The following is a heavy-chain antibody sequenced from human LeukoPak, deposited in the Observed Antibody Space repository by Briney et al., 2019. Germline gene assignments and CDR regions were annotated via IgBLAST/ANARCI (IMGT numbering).Heavy chain of an antibody. CDR3: ARPHSSITMVRGVLGN. V-gene: IGHV3-23*01. CDR2: FNETGDIP. Sequence: GGSLRLSCAASGFIFRSYAMSWVRRAPGKGLEWVAGFNETGDIPYYADSVRGRFTISRDTSEGTLYLQMNRLRAEDTAIYYCARPHSSITMVRGVLGNWGQGTLVTVSS. J-gene: IGHJ4*02. CDR1: GFIFRSYA. D-gene: IGHD3-10*01.